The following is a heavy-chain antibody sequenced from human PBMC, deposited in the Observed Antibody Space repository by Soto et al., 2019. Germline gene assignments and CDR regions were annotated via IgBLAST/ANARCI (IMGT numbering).Heavy chain of an antibody. V-gene: IGHV1-46*01. J-gene: IGHJ4*02. D-gene: IGHD1-1*01. CDR3: AREGTTGRGGPSYYFDY. CDR2: IAPSGGST. CDR1: GYSSTTYY. Sequence: QVQLVQSGAEVKKPGASVKVSCKASGYSSTTYYMHWVRQAPGQGLEWMGIIAPSGGSTSYAQKCQGRVTMTGXXSXSXVYLELSSLRSEDTAVYYCAREGTTGRGGPSYYFDYWGQGTLVTVSS.